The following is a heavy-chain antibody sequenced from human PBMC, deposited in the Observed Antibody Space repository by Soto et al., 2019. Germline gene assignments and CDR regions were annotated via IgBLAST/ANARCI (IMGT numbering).Heavy chain of an antibody. D-gene: IGHD6-13*01. Sequence: QVQLQQWGAGLLKPSETLSLTCAVYGGSFSGYYWSWIRQPPGKGLEWIGEINHSGSTNYNPSLKSRVTISVDTSKTQFSLKLSSVTAADTAVYYCARGEGLAAAYYYYGMDVWGQGTTVTVSS. CDR1: GGSFSGYY. V-gene: IGHV4-34*01. CDR2: INHSGST. CDR3: ARGEGLAAAYYYYGMDV. J-gene: IGHJ6*02.